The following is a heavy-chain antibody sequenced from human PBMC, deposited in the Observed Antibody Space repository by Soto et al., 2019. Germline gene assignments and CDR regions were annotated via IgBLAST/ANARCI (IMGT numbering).Heavy chain of an antibody. V-gene: IGHV1-2*02. Sequence: QVQLVQSGAEVQKPGASVKVSCKASGYTFTGYYIHWVRQAPGQGLEWMGWINPNSGGTNYAQKFQGRVTMTRDTSISTAYMELSRLRSDDTAVYYCARDRGAAAGSAFDPWGQGTLVTVSS. CDR2: INPNSGGT. CDR1: GYTFTGYY. J-gene: IGHJ5*02. D-gene: IGHD6-13*01. CDR3: ARDRGAAAGSAFDP.